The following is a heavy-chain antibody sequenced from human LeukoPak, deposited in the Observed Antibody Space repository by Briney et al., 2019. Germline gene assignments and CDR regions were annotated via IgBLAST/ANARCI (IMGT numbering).Heavy chain of an antibody. CDR1: GYTLSGHY. Sequence: ASVKVSCKASGYTLSGHYIHWVRQAPGQGLEWMGWIYPNSGGTNYAQKFQGRVTITRVTSATTAYMELSRLRSDDTAVYYCARVVGFGDYPFDYWGQGTLVTVSS. J-gene: IGHJ4*02. CDR3: ARVVGFGDYPFDY. V-gene: IGHV1-2*02. D-gene: IGHD4-17*01. CDR2: IYPNSGGT.